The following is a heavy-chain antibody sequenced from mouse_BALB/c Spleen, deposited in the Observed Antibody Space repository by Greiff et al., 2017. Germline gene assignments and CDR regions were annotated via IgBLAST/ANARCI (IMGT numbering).Heavy chain of an antibody. J-gene: IGHJ3*01. D-gene: IGHD2-14*01. V-gene: IGHV1S137*01. CDR2: ISTYYGDA. CDR1: GYTFTDYA. Sequence: VQLQQSGAELVRPGVSVKISCKGSGYTFTDYAMHWVKQSHAKSLEWIGVISTYYGDASYNQKFKGKATMTVDKSSSTAYMELARLTSEDSAIYYCARERGYDRAWVADWGQGTLVTVSA. CDR3: ARERGYDRAWVAD.